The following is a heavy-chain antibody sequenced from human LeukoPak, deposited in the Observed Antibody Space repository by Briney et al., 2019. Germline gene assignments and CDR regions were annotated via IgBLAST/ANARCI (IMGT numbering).Heavy chain of an antibody. J-gene: IGHJ6*02. CDR3: ARGLDYGGKVDDYNYYYYGMDV. Sequence: ASVKVSCKASGYTFTSYDINWVRQATGQGLEWMGWMNPNSGNTGYAQKFQGRVTMTRNTSISTVYMELSSLRSEDTAVYYCARGLDYGGKVDDYNYYYYGMDVWGQGTTVTVSS. CDR2: MNPNSGNT. D-gene: IGHD4-23*01. V-gene: IGHV1-8*01. CDR1: GYTFTSYD.